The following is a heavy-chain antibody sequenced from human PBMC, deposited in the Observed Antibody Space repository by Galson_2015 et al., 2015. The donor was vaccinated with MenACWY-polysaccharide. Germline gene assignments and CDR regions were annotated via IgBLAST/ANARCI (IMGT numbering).Heavy chain of an antibody. CDR1: GFTVSSNY. Sequence: SLRLSCAASGFTVSSNYMSWVRQAPREGLEWVSVIYAGGSTYYADSVKGRFTISRDNSKNTLYLQMNSLRAEDTAVYYCAKNLLGSSWRWFDPWGQGTLVTVSS. J-gene: IGHJ5*02. D-gene: IGHD6-13*01. CDR2: IYAGGST. CDR3: AKNLLGSSWRWFDP. V-gene: IGHV3-53*01.